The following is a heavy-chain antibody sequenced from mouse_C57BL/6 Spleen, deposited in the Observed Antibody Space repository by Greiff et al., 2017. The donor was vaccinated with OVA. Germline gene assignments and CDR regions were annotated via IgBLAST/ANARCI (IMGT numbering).Heavy chain of an antibody. Sequence: EVQLVESGGGLVQPKGSLKLSCAASGFSFNTYAMNWVRQAPGKGLEWVARIRSKSNNYATYYADSVKDRFTISRDDSESMLYLQMNNLKTEDTAMYYGVRFPSGPRAMDYWGQGTSVTVSS. CDR3: VRFPSGPRAMDY. CDR1: GFSFNTYA. D-gene: IGHD2-10*02. CDR2: IRSKSNNYAT. V-gene: IGHV10-1*01. J-gene: IGHJ4*01.